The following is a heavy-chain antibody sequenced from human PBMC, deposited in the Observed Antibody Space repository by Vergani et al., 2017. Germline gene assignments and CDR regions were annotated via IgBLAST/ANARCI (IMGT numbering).Heavy chain of an antibody. D-gene: IGHD3-22*01. CDR1: GYSFTSYW. V-gene: IGHV5-51*01. J-gene: IGHJ4*02. CDR3: ARRSDSSGYYYVGDTSADY. CDR2: IYPGDSDT. Sequence: EVQLVQSGAEVKKPGESLKISCKGSGYSFTSYWIGWVRQMPGKGLEWMGIIYPGDSDTRYSPSFQGQVTISADKSISTAYLQWSSLKASDTAMYYGARRSDSSGYYYVGDTSADYWGQGTLVTVSS.